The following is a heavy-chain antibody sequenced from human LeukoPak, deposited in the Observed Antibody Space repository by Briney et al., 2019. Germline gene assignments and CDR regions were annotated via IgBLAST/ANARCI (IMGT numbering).Heavy chain of an antibody. CDR1: GFTFSSYA. Sequence: GGSLRLSCAASGFTFSSYAMSWVRQAPGKGLEWVSAISGSGGGTYYADSVKGRFTISRDNSKSTLYLQMNSLRAEDTAVYYCAKAPYYDFWSTAFDIWGQGTMVTVSS. J-gene: IGHJ3*02. D-gene: IGHD3-3*01. CDR3: AKAPYYDFWSTAFDI. V-gene: IGHV3-23*01. CDR2: ISGSGGGT.